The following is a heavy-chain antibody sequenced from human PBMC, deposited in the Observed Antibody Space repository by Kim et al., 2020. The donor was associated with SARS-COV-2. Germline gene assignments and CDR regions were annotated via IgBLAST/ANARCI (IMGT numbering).Heavy chain of an antibody. CDR3: ARDAPASSFYDF. CDR2: T. D-gene: IGHD1-26*01. J-gene: IGHJ4*02. Sequence: TNTHPSLQSSVTMPVDTSKNQFSLQLTSVTAADTAVYYCARDAPASSFYDFWGQGTLVTVSS. V-gene: IGHV4-4*07.